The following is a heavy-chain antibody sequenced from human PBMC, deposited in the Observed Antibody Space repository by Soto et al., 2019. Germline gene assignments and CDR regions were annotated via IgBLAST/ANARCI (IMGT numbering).Heavy chain of an antibody. CDR2: IIPIFGTA. CDR3: ARCLWFGGSNYYYYGMDV. D-gene: IGHD3-10*01. V-gene: IGHV1-69*13. Sequence: GASVKVSCKASGYTFTTYGVSWVRQAHGQGLEWMGGIIPIFGTANYAQKFQGRVTITADESTSTAYMGLSSLRSEDTAVYYCARCLWFGGSNYYYYGMDVWGQGTTVTVSS. J-gene: IGHJ6*02. CDR1: GYTFTTYG.